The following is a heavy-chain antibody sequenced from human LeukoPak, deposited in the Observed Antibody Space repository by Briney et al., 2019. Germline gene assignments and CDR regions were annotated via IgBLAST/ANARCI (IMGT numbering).Heavy chain of an antibody. Sequence: GGSLRLSCAASGFAFSTSAMSWVRQAPGKGLEWVSAISGSGGSSFYADSVKGRFTISRDNSKNTLYLQMNSLRAEDTAVYYCAKGRDCSGGSCYSDYWGQGTLVTVSS. CDR1: GFAFSTSA. D-gene: IGHD2-15*01. V-gene: IGHV3-23*01. CDR2: ISGSGGSS. J-gene: IGHJ4*02. CDR3: AKGRDCSGGSCYSDY.